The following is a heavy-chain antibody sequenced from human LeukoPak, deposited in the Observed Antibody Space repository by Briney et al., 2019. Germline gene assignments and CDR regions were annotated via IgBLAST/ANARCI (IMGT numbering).Heavy chain of an antibody. D-gene: IGHD1-26*01. Sequence: SETLSLTCTVSGGSISSSSYYWGWIRQPPGEGLEWIGSIYYSGSTYYNPSLKSRVTISVDTSKNQFSLKLSSVTAADTAVYYCARIGIVGATRGFDYWGQGTLVTVSS. V-gene: IGHV4-39*07. CDR2: IYYSGST. CDR3: ARIGIVGATRGFDY. CDR1: GGSISSSSYY. J-gene: IGHJ4*02.